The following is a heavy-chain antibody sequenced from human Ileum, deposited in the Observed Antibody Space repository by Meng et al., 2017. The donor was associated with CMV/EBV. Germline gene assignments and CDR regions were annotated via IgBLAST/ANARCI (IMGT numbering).Heavy chain of an antibody. CDR3: AKDKDSNSWYGHFQH. Sequence: GGSLRLSCTASGFTFSSYAMSGVRQAPGKGLEWVSAISGSGGSTYYADSVKGRFTISRDNSKNTLYLQMNSLRAEDTAVYYCAKDKDSNSWYGHFQHWGQGTLVTVSS. J-gene: IGHJ1*01. CDR1: GFTFSSYA. D-gene: IGHD6-13*01. CDR2: ISGSGGST. V-gene: IGHV3-23*01.